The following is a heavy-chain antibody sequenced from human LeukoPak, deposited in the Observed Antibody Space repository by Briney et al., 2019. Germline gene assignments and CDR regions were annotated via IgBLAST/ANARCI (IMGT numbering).Heavy chain of an antibody. CDR3: ARGPGGYCSGGSCYSVRWFDP. CDR2: IYYSGST. CDR1: GGSISSSSYY. V-gene: IGHV4-39*07. J-gene: IGHJ5*02. Sequence: PSETLSLTCTVSGGSISSSSYYWGWIRQPPGKGLEWIGSIYYSGSTYYNPSLKSRVTISVDTSKNQFSLKLSSVTAADTAVYYCARGPGGYCSGGSCYSVRWFDPWGQGTLVTVSS. D-gene: IGHD2-15*01.